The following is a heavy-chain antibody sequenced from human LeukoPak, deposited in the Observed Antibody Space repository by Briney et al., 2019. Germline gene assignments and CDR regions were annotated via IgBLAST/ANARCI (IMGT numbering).Heavy chain of an antibody. CDR3: ARGLRYRFDP. D-gene: IGHD1-14*01. CDR2: INHSGST. Sequence: PSETLSLTCAVYGGSFSGYYWSWIRQPPGKGLEWIGEINHSGSTNYNPSLKSRVTISVDTPKNQFSLKLSSATAADTAVYYCARGLRYRFDPWGQGTLVTVSS. CDR1: GGSFSGYY. V-gene: IGHV4-34*01. J-gene: IGHJ5*02.